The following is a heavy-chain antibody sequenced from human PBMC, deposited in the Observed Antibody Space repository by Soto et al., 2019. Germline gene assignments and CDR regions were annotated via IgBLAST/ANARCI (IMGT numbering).Heavy chain of an antibody. D-gene: IGHD1-26*01. V-gene: IGHV5-51*01. CDR3: ARLEATGVVADS. Sequence: GESLKISCKGSGYSFTNYCIGWVRQMPGKGLDCMGIIYPGDSDTKYNPSFRGQVTISADKSITTAYLQWSSLKASDTAMYYCARLEATGVVADSWGQGTLVTV. CDR2: IYPGDSDT. J-gene: IGHJ4*02. CDR1: GYSFTNYC.